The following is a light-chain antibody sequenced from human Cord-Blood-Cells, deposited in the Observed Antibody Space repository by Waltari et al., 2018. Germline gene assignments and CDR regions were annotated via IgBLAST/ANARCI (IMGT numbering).Light chain of an antibody. CDR3: QQYNNWPPYT. J-gene: IGKJ2*01. Sequence: EIVMPQSPAPLSVSPGERATPPCRASQSVSSNLAWYQQKPGQAPRLLIYGASTRATGIPARFSGSGSGTEFTLTISSLQSEDFAVYYCQQYNNWPPYTFGQGTKLEIK. CDR2: GAS. CDR1: QSVSSN. V-gene: IGKV3-15*01.